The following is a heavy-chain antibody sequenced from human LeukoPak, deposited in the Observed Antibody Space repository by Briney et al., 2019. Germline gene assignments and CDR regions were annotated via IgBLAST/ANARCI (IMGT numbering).Heavy chain of an antibody. D-gene: IGHD3-10*01. CDR2: IYYSGST. CDR3: ARVGLPVVRGANKMYNWFDP. V-gene: IGHV4-59*01. CDR1: GGSISSYY. J-gene: IGHJ5*02. Sequence: NPSETLSLTCTVSGGSISSYYWSWIRQPPGKGLEWIGYIYYSGSTNFNPSLKSRVTISVDTSKNQFSLKLSSVTAADTAVYYCARVGLPVVRGANKMYNWFDPWGQGTLVTVSS.